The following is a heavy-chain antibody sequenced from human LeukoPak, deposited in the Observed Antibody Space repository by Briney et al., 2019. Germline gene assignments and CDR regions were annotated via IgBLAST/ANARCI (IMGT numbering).Heavy chain of an antibody. CDR2: VGNDEKTI. CDR3: AKDGMSMDSSWFDY. Sequence: GGSLRLSCVASGFTFTGHSMHWVRQAPGKGLEWVAVVGNDEKTIFYADSLKGRFTISRDISKNTLYLQMNSLRVEDTAVYYCAKDGMSMDSSWFDYWGQGTLVTVSS. D-gene: IGHD6-13*01. CDR1: GFTFTGHS. V-gene: IGHV3-30*04. J-gene: IGHJ4*02.